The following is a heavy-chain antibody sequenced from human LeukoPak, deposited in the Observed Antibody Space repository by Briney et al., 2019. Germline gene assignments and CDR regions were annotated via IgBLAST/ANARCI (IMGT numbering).Heavy chain of an antibody. CDR3: ARADPYSSGGYYFDF. D-gene: IGHD6-19*01. Sequence: SETQSLTCTVSGGSISSYYWSWIRQPPGKGLEWIGYIYYSGSTNYNPSLKSRVTISVDTSNNQFSLKLSSVTAADTAVYYCARADPYSSGGYYFDFWGQGTLVTVSS. CDR1: GGSISSYY. J-gene: IGHJ4*02. V-gene: IGHV4-59*01. CDR2: IYYSGST.